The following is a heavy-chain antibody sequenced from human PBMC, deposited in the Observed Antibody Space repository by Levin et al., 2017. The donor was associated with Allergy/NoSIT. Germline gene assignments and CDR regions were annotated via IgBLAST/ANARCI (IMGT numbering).Heavy chain of an antibody. J-gene: IGHJ4*02. CDR3: ARMYYDFWSGYPHFTGYFDY. V-gene: IGHV3-30-3*01. D-gene: IGHD3-3*01. CDR2: ISYDGSNK. CDR1: GFTFSSYA. Sequence: LSLTCAASGFTFSSYAMHWVRQAPGKGLEWVAVISYDGSNKYYADSVKGRFTISRDNSKNTLYLQMNSLRAEDTAVYYCARMYYDFWSGYPHFTGYFDYWGQGTLVTVSS.